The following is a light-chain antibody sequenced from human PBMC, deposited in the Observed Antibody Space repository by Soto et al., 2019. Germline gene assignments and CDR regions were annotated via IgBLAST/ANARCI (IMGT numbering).Light chain of an antibody. J-gene: IGKJ1*01. CDR2: ATS. CDR3: HQFGYSPRT. CDR1: QTVDSDY. Sequence: EIVLTQSPGTLSLSPGETATLSCRASQTVDSDYLAWFQQRPGQAPRLLIFATSRRATDIPDRFSGSGSGTDFTLAIRRLEPEDLAVYYCHQFGYSPRTFGQGTKGE. V-gene: IGKV3-20*01.